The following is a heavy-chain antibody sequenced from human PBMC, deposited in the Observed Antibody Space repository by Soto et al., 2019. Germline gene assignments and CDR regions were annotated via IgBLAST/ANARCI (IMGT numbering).Heavy chain of an antibody. CDR1: GFTFSSYS. CDR3: VLEVAHPSSDFDY. CDR2: ISSSSSTI. V-gene: IGHV3-48*01. J-gene: IGHJ4*02. Sequence: GSLRLSCAASGFTFSSYSMNWVRQAPGKGLEWVSYISSSSSTIYYADSVKGRFTISRDNAKNSLYLQMNSLRAEDTAVYYCVLEVAHPSSDFDYWGQGTLVTVSS. D-gene: IGHD2-15*01.